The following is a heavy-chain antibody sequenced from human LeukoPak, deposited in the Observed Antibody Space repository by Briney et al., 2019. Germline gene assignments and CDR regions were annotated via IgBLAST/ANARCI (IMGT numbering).Heavy chain of an antibody. V-gene: IGHV4-31*03. CDR1: GGSISSGGYY. D-gene: IGHD2-15*01. CDR3: ASTPSVACSGGSCYFY. Sequence: PSETLSLTCTVSGGSISSGGYYWSWIRQHPGKGLEWIGYIYYSGSTYYNPSLKSRVTISVDTSKNQFSLKLSSVTAADTAVYYCASTPSVACSGGSCYFYWGQGTLVTVSS. CDR2: IYYSGST. J-gene: IGHJ4*02.